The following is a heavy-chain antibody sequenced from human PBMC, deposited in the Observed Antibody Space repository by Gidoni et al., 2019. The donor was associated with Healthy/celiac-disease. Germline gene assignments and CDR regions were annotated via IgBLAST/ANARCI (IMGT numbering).Heavy chain of an antibody. Sequence: AMSWVRQAPGKGLEWVGFIRSKAYGGTTEYAASVKGRFTISRDDSKSIAYLQMNSLKTEDTAVYYCTRDSPYYDFWSGYYDYYYYGMDVWGQGTTVTVSS. CDR3: TRDSPYYDFWSGYYDYYYYGMDV. J-gene: IGHJ6*02. D-gene: IGHD3-3*01. V-gene: IGHV3-49*04. CDR1: A. CDR2: IRSKAYGGTT.